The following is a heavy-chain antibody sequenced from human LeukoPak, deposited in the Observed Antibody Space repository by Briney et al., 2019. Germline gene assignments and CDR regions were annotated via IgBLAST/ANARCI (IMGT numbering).Heavy chain of an antibody. V-gene: IGHV3-23*01. CDR2: ISGSGGST. J-gene: IGHJ5*02. CDR3: AKGGLVHRFDP. Sequence: GGSLRLSCEASGFTFSTYGMSWVRQGPGKGLEWVSVISGSGGSTYYADSVKGRFTISRDNSKNTLYLQMNSLRADDTAVYYCAKGGLVHRFDPWGQGTLVTVSS. CDR1: GFTFSTYG.